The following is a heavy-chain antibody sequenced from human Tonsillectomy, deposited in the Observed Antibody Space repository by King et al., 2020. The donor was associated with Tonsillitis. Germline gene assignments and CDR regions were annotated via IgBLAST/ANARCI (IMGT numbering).Heavy chain of an antibody. Sequence: VQLVESGGGLVKPGGSLRLSCAASGFTFSDFYMSWVRQAPGKGLEWISYISISSSYTNYADSVRGRFSNSRENAKNSLYLQMNSLRADDTAVYYCARVNFGSSGLDAFDIWGQGTMVTVSS. V-gene: IGHV3-11*05. D-gene: IGHD6-25*01. J-gene: IGHJ3*02. CDR1: GFTFSDFY. CDR3: ARVNFGSSGLDAFDI. CDR2: ISISSSYT.